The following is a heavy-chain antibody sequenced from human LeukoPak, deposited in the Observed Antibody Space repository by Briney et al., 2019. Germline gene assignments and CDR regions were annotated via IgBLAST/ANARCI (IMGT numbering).Heavy chain of an antibody. V-gene: IGHV4-59*08. Sequence: SETLSLTCTVSGGSISSYYWSWIRQPPGKGLEWIGYIYYSGSTNYNPSLKSRVTISVDTSKNQFSLKLSSVTAADTAVYYCARHPRYGSYYDFGYWGQGTLVTVAS. CDR3: ARHPRYGSYYDFGY. CDR2: IYYSGST. J-gene: IGHJ4*02. D-gene: IGHD1-26*01. CDR1: GGSISSYY.